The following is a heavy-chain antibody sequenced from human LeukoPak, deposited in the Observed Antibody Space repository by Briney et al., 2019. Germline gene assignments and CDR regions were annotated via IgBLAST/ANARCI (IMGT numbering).Heavy chain of an antibody. CDR2: IYHSGST. V-gene: IGHV4-38-2*02. CDR3: ARVAVPAATTRRYYYYYMDV. Sequence: SETLSLTCTVSGYSISSGYYWGWIRQPPGKGLEWIGSIYHSGSTYYNPSLKSRVTISVDTSKNQFSLKLSSVTAADTAVYYCARVAVPAATTRRYYYYYMDVWGKGTTVTVSS. CDR1: GYSISSGYY. J-gene: IGHJ6*03. D-gene: IGHD2-2*01.